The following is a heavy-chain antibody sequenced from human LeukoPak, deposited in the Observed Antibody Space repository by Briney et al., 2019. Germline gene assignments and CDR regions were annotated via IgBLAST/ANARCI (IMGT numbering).Heavy chain of an antibody. CDR3: ARVGYCTKGVCYNYDY. D-gene: IGHD2-8*01. V-gene: IGHV1-2*02. CDR2: INPNNGGT. CDR1: GYTFTVNY. J-gene: IGHJ4*02. Sequence: ASVKVSCKASGYTFTVNYLHWVRQAPGQGLEWMGWINPNNGGTKYAQRFQGRVTMTRDTSISTAYMELSRLTFDDTAVYYCARVGYCTKGVCYNYDYWGQGTLVTVSS.